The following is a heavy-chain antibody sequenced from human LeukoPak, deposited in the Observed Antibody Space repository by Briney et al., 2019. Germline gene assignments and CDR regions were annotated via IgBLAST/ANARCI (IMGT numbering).Heavy chain of an antibody. CDR3: ARSGYSYGRADY. CDR2: IIPILGIA. J-gene: IGHJ4*02. CDR1: GYTFTGYY. V-gene: IGHV1-69*02. Sequence: ASVKVSCKASGYTFTGYYMHWVRQAPGQGLERMGRIIPILGIANYAQKFQGRVTITADKSTSTAYMELSSLRSEDTAVYYCARSGYSYGRADYWGQGTLVTVSS. D-gene: IGHD5-18*01.